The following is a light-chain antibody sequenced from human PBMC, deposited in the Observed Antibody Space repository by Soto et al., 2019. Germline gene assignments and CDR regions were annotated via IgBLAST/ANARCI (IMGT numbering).Light chain of an antibody. CDR3: QQYYSYPGT. CDR1: QGISSY. CDR2: AAS. V-gene: IGKV1-8*01. Sequence: AIRMTQSPSSFSASTGDRVTITCRASQGISSYLAWYQQKPGKAPKLLIYAASTLQSGVPSRFSGSGSGTDFTLTISCLQSEDFETYYCQQYYSYPGTFGPGTKVDIK. J-gene: IGKJ3*01.